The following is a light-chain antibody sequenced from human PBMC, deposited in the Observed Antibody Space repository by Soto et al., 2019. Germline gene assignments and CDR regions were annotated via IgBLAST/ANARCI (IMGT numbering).Light chain of an antibody. J-gene: IGKJ1*01. CDR2: GAS. V-gene: IGKV1-17*03. CDR3: LQHNTYPRT. Sequence: DIEMTQSPFAMVASVVDRVTLSCRASQGITNYLAWLQQKPGKVPERLIFGASSLQSGVPSRFSGRGYGTEFTLTISRLQPEDFATYYCLQHNTYPRTFGQGTKVDIK. CDR1: QGITNY.